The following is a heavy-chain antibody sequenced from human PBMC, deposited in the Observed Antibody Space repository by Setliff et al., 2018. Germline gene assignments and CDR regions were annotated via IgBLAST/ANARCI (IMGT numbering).Heavy chain of an antibody. J-gene: IGHJ4*02. CDR3: AKSGIIAAAGYYFDY. V-gene: IGHV1-46*01. D-gene: IGHD6-13*01. Sequence: GASVKVSCKASGYTFTSYHMHWVRQAPGQGLEWMGIINPSGGSTSYAQKFQGRVTMTRDTSTSTVYMELSSLRSEDTAVYYCAKSGIIAAAGYYFDYWGQGTLVTVSS. CDR1: GYTFTSYH. CDR2: INPSGGST.